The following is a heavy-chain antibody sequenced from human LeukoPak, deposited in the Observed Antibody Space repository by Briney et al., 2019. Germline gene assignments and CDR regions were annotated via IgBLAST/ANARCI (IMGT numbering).Heavy chain of an antibody. CDR3: ARDPYSGSYGNYYYYFMDV. Sequence: GGSLRLSCAASGFTFSNYPMSWVRQAPGKGLEWVSSITSGSSYIYYADSVKGRFTISRDNAKNSLYLQMNSLRAEDTAVYYCARDPYSGSYGNYYYYFMDVWGKGTTVTISS. V-gene: IGHV3-21*01. J-gene: IGHJ6*03. D-gene: IGHD1-26*01. CDR2: ITSGSSYI. CDR1: GFTFSNYP.